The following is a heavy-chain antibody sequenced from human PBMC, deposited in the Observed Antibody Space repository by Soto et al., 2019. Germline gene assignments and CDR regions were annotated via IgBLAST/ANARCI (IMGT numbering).Heavy chain of an antibody. V-gene: IGHV4-31*03. Sequence: SETLSLTCTLSGDPITSGGFYWTWIRQHPAKGLEWIGYIYYSGVTYYNPSLKSRATISVDTSKNQFSLNLSSVSAADTAMYYCTRDLRGRRSGRFDPWGQGTLVTVSS. J-gene: IGHJ5*02. CDR3: TRDLRGRRSGRFDP. D-gene: IGHD3-10*01. CDR2: IYYSGVT. CDR1: GDPITSGGFY.